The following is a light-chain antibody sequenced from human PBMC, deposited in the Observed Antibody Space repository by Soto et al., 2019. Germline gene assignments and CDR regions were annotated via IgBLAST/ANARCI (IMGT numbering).Light chain of an antibody. CDR2: YTS. V-gene: IGKV3-20*01. CDR3: QQYGSSGT. Sequence: EIVFTQSPATLSSSPGERATLSCRASQNVGSRLAWYRHKPGQAPRLLIYYTSNRATGIPARFSGSGSGTDFTLTISRLEPEDFAVYYCQQYGSSGTFGQGTKVDIK. CDR1: QNVGSR. J-gene: IGKJ1*01.